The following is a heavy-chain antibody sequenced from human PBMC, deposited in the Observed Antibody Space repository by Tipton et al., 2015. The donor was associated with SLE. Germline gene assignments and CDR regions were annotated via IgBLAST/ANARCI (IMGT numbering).Heavy chain of an antibody. D-gene: IGHD3-3*01. CDR1: GGSISSYY. J-gene: IGHJ6*03. Sequence: LRLSCTVSGGSISSYYWSWIRQPAGKGLEWIGRIYTSGSTNYNPSLKSRVTISVDTSKNQFSLKLTSVTAADTAVYYCARVGDDFWSGFGYYYYMDVWGKGTTVTVSS. V-gene: IGHV4-4*07. CDR2: IYTSGST. CDR3: ARVGDDFWSGFGYYYYMDV.